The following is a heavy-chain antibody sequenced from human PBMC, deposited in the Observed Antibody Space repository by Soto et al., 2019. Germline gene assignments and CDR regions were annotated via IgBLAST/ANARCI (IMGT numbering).Heavy chain of an antibody. D-gene: IGHD1-1*01. Sequence: EVQLVESGGGLVQPGGSLRLSCAASGFTFSSYWMHWVRQAPGKGLVWVSGINSDGTTTTYADSVKGRFTLSRDNAKSTLYVEMNSLRAEDTAVYYCARVGTGYYYKDVWGKGTTVTVSS. CDR2: INSDGTTT. CDR1: GFTFSSYW. V-gene: IGHV3-74*01. J-gene: IGHJ6*03. CDR3: ARVGTGYYYKDV.